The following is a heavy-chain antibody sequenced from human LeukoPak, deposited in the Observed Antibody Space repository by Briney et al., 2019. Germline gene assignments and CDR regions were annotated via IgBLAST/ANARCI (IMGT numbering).Heavy chain of an antibody. J-gene: IGHJ6*03. CDR3: ARYDFWSGSDGMEPYYYYMDV. Sequence: ASVKVSCKASGYTFTRYGISWVRQAPGQGREWMGWISAYNGDTYSAQKFQGRVTLTTDTSTSPAYMALRSLRSDPPAVYYCARYDFWSGSDGMEPYYYYMDVWGKGTTVTVSS. CDR1: GYTFTRYG. V-gene: IGHV1-18*01. D-gene: IGHD3-3*01. CDR2: ISAYNGDT.